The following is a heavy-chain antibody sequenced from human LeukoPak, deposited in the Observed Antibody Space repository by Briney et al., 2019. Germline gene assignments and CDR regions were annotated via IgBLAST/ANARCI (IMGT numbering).Heavy chain of an antibody. Sequence: ASVKVSCKASGYTFTNYGISWVRQAPGQGLEWMGWISAYNGNTHYAQNLQGRVTITADKSTSTAYMELSSLRSEDTAVYYCARGIKVGATPSYFDYWGQGTLVTVSS. V-gene: IGHV1-18*01. J-gene: IGHJ4*02. CDR1: GYTFTNYG. CDR2: ISAYNGNT. D-gene: IGHD1-26*01. CDR3: ARGIKVGATPSYFDY.